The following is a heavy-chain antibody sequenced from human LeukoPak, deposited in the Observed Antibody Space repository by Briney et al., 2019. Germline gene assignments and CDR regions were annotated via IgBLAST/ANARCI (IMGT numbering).Heavy chain of an antibody. D-gene: IGHD2-2*01. Sequence: GGSLRLSCAASGFTFSSYWMSWVRQAPGKGLEWVANIKKDGSEKYYVDSVKGRFTIFRDNAKNSLYLQMNSLRAEDTAVYYCARDRCSSISCFALDYWGQETLVTVSS. V-gene: IGHV3-7*01. CDR2: IKKDGSEK. CDR1: GFTFSSYW. CDR3: ARDRCSSISCFALDY. J-gene: IGHJ4*02.